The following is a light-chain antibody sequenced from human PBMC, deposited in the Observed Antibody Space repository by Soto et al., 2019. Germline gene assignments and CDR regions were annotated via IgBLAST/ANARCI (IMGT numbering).Light chain of an antibody. CDR2: GAS. V-gene: IGKV3D-15*01. CDR3: QQYDDWPPIT. CDR1: QSVSTK. Sequence: ETVMTQSPATLSVSPGERATLSCRASQSVSTKLAWYQQKPGQAPRLLIYGASTRATGIPARFSGSGSGTEFTLTVSSLQSEDFAVYYCQQYDDWPPITFGQGTRLESK. J-gene: IGKJ5*01.